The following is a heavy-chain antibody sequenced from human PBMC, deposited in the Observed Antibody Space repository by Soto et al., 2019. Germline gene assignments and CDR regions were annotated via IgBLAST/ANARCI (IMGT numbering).Heavy chain of an antibody. J-gene: IGHJ4*02. D-gene: IGHD5-18*01. CDR1: GFTFSSYG. CDR2: ISYDGSNK. Sequence: GGSLRLSCAASGFTFSSYGMHWVRQAPGKGLEWVAVISYDGSNKYYADSVKGRFTISRDNSKNTLYPQMNSLRAEDTAVYYCAKDAMLTAMAYYFDYWGQGTLVTVSS. V-gene: IGHV3-30*18. CDR3: AKDAMLTAMAYYFDY.